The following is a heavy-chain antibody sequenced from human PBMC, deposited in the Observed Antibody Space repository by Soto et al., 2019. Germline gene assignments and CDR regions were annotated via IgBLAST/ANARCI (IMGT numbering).Heavy chain of an antibody. Sequence: SETLSLTCTVSGVSITPYYWTWIRHPPGKGLEWIGYVYHTGNTYYNPSLKSRVTISLDTSKNQVSLRLKSVTAADTAVYYCASQQDNWTFRGQRTLVTGSA. CDR2: VYHTGNT. V-gene: IGHV4-59*01. CDR3: ASQQDNWTF. D-gene: IGHD1-20*01. J-gene: IGHJ1*01. CDR1: GVSITPYY.